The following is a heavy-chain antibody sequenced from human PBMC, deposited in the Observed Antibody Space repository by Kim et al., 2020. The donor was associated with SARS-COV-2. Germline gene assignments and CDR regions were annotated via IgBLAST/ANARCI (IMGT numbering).Heavy chain of an antibody. CDR3: AKATYYDFWSGYQGRGYYFDY. V-gene: IGHV3-33*06. CDR1: GFTFSSYG. CDR2: IWYDGSNK. J-gene: IGHJ4*02. D-gene: IGHD3-3*01. Sequence: GGSLRLSCAASGFTFSSYGMHWVRQAPGKGLEWVAVIWYDGSNKYYADSVKGRFTISRDNSKNTLYLQMNSLRAEDTAVYYCAKATYYDFWSGYQGRGYYFDYWGQGTLVTVSS.